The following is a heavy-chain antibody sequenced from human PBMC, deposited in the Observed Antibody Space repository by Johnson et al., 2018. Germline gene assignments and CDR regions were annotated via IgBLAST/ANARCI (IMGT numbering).Heavy chain of an antibody. CDR1: GFTFGDYA. D-gene: IGHD3-10*01. CDR2: IRSKAYGGTT. Sequence: VQLVESGGGLVKPGRSLRLSCTASGFTFGDYAMSWFRQAPGQGLEWVGFIRSKAYGGTTEYAASVKGRFTISRDDFKSIAYPQMNSRKTEDTAVYYCTREGYYYYGDAFDIWGQGTMVTVSS. V-gene: IGHV3-49*05. J-gene: IGHJ3*02. CDR3: TREGYYYYGDAFDI.